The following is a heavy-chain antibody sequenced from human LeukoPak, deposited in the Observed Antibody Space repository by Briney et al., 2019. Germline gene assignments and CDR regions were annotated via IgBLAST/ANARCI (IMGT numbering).Heavy chain of an antibody. Sequence: PGVSLRLSCAASGFTFNSYWMVWFRHAPGKGRVWVSCINPDGSWTLHADSVKGRFAISRDYARNTLYLQMNSLGVEDTAMYYCARYEQRPGVTASDPWSQGTLVTVSS. CDR2: INPDGSWT. V-gene: IGHV3-74*01. D-gene: IGHD2-21*02. J-gene: IGHJ5*02. CDR1: GFTFNSYW. CDR3: ARYEQRPGVTASDP.